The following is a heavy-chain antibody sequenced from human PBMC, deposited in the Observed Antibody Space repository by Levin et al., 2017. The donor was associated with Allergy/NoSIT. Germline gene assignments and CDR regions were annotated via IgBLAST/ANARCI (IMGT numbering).Heavy chain of an antibody. CDR3: AREAREGILTGSTKSFDF. V-gene: IGHV1-2*02. J-gene: IGHJ4*02. Sequence: GESLKISCKTSGFTFTSHYMHWVRQAPGQGLEWMGYISPNTGATKYPQKFQGRVTMTRDTSLSTAYMELNSLSSDDTAVYYCAREAREGILTGSTKSFDFWGQGTLVTVSS. CDR1: GFTFTSHY. CDR2: ISPNTGAT. D-gene: IGHD3-9*01.